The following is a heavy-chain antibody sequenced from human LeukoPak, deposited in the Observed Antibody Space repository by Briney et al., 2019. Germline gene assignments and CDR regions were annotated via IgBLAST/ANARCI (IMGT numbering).Heavy chain of an antibody. D-gene: IGHD3-22*01. CDR1: GGSISSYY. CDR3: ARVQGSGYYYDNWFDP. J-gene: IGHJ5*02. V-gene: IGHV4-59*01. Sequence: SETLSLTCTVSGGSISSYYWSWIRQPPGKGLEWIGDIYYSGSTNYNPSLKSRVTISVDTSKNQFSLKLSSVTAADTAVYYCARVQGSGYYYDNWFDPWGQGTLVTVSS. CDR2: IYYSGST.